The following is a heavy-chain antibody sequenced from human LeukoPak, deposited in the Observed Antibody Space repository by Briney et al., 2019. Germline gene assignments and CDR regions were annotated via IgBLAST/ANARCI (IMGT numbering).Heavy chain of an antibody. CDR3: ARELYSGYARSGYGMDV. J-gene: IGHJ6*02. CDR1: GFTFSSYS. V-gene: IGHV3-21*01. Sequence: PGGSLRLSCAASGFTFSSYSMDWVRQAPGKGLEWVSSISSSSSYIYYADSVKGRFTISRDNAKNSLYLQMNSLRAEDTAVYYCARELYSGYARSGYGMDVWGQGTTVTVSS. CDR2: ISSSSSYI. D-gene: IGHD5-12*01.